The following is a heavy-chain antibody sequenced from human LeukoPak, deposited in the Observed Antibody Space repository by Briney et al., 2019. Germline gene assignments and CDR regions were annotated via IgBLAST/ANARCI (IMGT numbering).Heavy chain of an antibody. Sequence: PGRSLRLSCAASGFTFSNYAMHWVRQAPGKGLEWVSIISSGGVYDYYADSVKGRFTISRDNSKNTLYLQLNSLRTEDTAVYYCARDSTYYYDSGSSGPHYFDNWGQGTLVTVSS. CDR3: ARDSTYYYDSGSSGPHYFDN. CDR2: ISSGGVYD. CDR1: GFTFSNYA. J-gene: IGHJ4*02. V-gene: IGHV3-30*11. D-gene: IGHD3-10*01.